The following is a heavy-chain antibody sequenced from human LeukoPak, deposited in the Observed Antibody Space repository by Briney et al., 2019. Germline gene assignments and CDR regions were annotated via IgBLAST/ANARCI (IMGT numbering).Heavy chain of an antibody. CDR3: ARASNYDFWSGYYRYYFDY. J-gene: IGHJ4*02. V-gene: IGHV1-2*02. D-gene: IGHD3-3*01. CDR1: GYTFTGYY. CDR2: INPNSGGT. Sequence: ASVKVSCKASGYTFTGYYMHWVRQAPGQGLEWMGWINPNSGGTNYAQKSQGRVTMTRDTSISTAYMELSRLRSDDTAVYYCARASNYDFWSGYYRYYFDYWGQGTLVTVSS.